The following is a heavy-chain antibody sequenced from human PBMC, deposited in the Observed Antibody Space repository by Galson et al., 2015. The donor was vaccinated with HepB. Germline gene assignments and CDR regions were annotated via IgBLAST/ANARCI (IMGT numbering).Heavy chain of an antibody. J-gene: IGHJ4*02. Sequence: SETLSLTCAVYGGSFSGYYWSWIRQPPGKGLEWIGEINHSGSTNYNPSLKSRVTISVDTSKNQFSLKLSSVTAADTAVYYCARGKKRRGYSGYDLARGVAGPPQGSYIFDYWGQGTLVTVSS. CDR3: ARGKKRRGYSGYDLARGVAGPPQGSYIFDY. CDR2: INHSGST. D-gene: IGHD5-12*01. V-gene: IGHV4-34*01. CDR1: GGSFSGYY.